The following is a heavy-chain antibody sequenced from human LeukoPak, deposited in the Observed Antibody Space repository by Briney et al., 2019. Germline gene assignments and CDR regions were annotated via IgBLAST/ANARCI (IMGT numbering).Heavy chain of an antibody. V-gene: IGHV3-21*01. CDR1: GFTFSSYT. J-gene: IGHJ4*02. CDR3: ARKYDFWSGLDY. D-gene: IGHD3-3*01. Sequence: GGSLRLSCAASGFTFSSYTMNWVRQAPGKGLEWVSSITRSSIYIYYADSVKGRFTISRDNAKNSLYLQMNSVRAEDMAVYYCARKYDFWSGLDYWGQGTLVTVSS. CDR2: ITRSSIYI.